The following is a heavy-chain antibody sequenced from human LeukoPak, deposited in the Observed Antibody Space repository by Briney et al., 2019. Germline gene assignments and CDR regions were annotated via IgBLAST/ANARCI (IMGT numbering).Heavy chain of an antibody. V-gene: IGHV3-33*01. CDR3: ARDRRYDFWSGYYQPPDY. J-gene: IGHJ4*02. D-gene: IGHD3-3*01. CDR1: GFIFSTYG. Sequence: GKSLRLSCAASGFIFSTYGMHWVRQAPGKGLEWVAVMWYDGRNQNYADSVKGRFTISRDNSKNTLYLQMNNLRVDDTGVYYCARDRRYDFWSGYYQPPDYWGQGTLVTVSS. CDR2: MWYDGRNQ.